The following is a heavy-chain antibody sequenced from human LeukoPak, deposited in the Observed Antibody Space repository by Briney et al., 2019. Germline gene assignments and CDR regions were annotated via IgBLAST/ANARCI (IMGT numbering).Heavy chain of an antibody. Sequence: EASGKVSCKASGRTLSSYAISWVRQAPGQGLEWMGRIIPMLGIANYAQKLQGRVTITADKSTSTAYMELSSMRSEDTAVYYCARRTYYYDSSGYYSDYWGQGTLVTVSS. J-gene: IGHJ4*02. CDR3: ARRTYYYDSSGYYSDY. D-gene: IGHD3-22*01. CDR2: IIPMLGIA. V-gene: IGHV1-69*04. CDR1: GRTLSSYA.